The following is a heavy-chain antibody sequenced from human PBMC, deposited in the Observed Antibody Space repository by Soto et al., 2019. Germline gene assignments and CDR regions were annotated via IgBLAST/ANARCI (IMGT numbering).Heavy chain of an antibody. CDR1: GFTFSSYA. Sequence: QVQLVESGGGVVQPGRSLRLSCAASGFTFSSYAMHWVRQAPGKGLEWVAVISYDGSNKYYADSVKGRFTISRDNSKNTLYLQMNSLRAEDTAVYYCARDPHDWDTAVVPGYWGQGTLVTVSS. CDR2: ISYDGSNK. D-gene: IGHD5-18*01. CDR3: ARDPHDWDTAVVPGY. J-gene: IGHJ4*02. V-gene: IGHV3-30-3*01.